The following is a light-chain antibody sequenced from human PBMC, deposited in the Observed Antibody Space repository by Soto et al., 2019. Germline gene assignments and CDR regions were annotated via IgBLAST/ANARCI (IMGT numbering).Light chain of an antibody. Sequence: IQRTQSTSSVSASVGCGLTITCWGGQDISNSLAWYQHIPGKAPKVLISAASTLDSGVPSRFSGSGSGTDFTLTVSGLKHDDSATYYGQQANSFTITFGQGTRLEIK. J-gene: IGKJ5*01. CDR2: AAS. V-gene: IGKV1-12*01. CDR1: QDISNS. CDR3: QQANSFTIT.